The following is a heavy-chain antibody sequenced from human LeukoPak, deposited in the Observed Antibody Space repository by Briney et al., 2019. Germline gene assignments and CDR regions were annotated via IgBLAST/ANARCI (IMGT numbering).Heavy chain of an antibody. V-gene: IGHV4-39*01. J-gene: IGHJ4*02. CDR1: GGSISSSNYY. Sequence: ASETLSLTCTVSGGSISSSNYYWGWIRQPPGKGLEWIGSIYYSGSTYYNPSLKGRVTISVDTSKNRISLKLSSVTAADTALYYCARHQGSGSYYNCLDYWGQGTLVTVSS. CDR3: ARHQGSGSYYNCLDY. CDR2: IYYSGST. D-gene: IGHD3-10*01.